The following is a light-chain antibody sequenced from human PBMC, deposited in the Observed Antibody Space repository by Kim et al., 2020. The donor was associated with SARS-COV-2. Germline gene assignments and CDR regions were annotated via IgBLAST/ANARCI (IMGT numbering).Light chain of an antibody. Sequence: SPGKRATLSCRASQSVSSHFLAWYQQTPGQPPRLLIYDTSTRATGIPDRFSGSGSGTDYTLTISRLEPEDFVVYYCQQYGSSPLTFGGGTKVDIK. CDR2: DTS. J-gene: IGKJ4*01. CDR1: QSVSSHF. CDR3: QQYGSSPLT. V-gene: IGKV3-20*01.